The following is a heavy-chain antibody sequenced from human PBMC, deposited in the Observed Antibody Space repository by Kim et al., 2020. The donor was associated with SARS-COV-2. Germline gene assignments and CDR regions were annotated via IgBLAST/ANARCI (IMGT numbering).Heavy chain of an antibody. CDR2: INHSGST. D-gene: IGHD2-2*01. CDR1: VGSFSGYY. J-gene: IGHJ6*01. V-gene: IGHV4-34*01. Sequence: SETLSLTCAVYVGSFSGYYWSWIRQPPGKGLEWIGEINHSGSTNYNPSLKSRVTISVDTSKNQFSLKLSSVTAADTAVYYCARGLRSFRSTSSHYYYGM. CDR3: ARGLRSFRSTSSHYYYGM.